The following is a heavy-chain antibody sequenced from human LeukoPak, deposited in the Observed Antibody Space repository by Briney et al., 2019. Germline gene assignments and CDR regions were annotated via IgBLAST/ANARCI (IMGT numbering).Heavy chain of an antibody. J-gene: IGHJ5*02. CDR2: IKPDGSEK. CDR3: ARDSGSGGP. CDR1: GFTLSDHY. Sequence: PGGSLRLSCAASGFTLSDHYIDWFRQAPGKGLEWVAHIKPDGSEKNYVDSVKGRFTLFRDDAKNSVYLQMNSLRVEDTAVYYCARDSGSGGPWGQGTPVTVSS. D-gene: IGHD6-19*01. V-gene: IGHV3-7*01.